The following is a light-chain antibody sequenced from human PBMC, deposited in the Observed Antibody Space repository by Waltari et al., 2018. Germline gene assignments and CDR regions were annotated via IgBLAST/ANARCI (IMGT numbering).Light chain of an antibody. V-gene: IGKV1-5*03. Sequence: DIQMTQSPSTLSASVGDRVTITCRASQSILTWLALYKQKPGKAPRLLMYKASSLQSGVPSRVSGSGSGTEFTLTISSLQPDDFATYYCQQYNTYSPGPTFGGGTKVEIK. CDR2: KAS. CDR3: QQYNTYSPGPT. J-gene: IGKJ4*01. CDR1: QSILTW.